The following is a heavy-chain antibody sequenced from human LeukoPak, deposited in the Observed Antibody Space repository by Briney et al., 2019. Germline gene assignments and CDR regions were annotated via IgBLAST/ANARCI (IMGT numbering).Heavy chain of an antibody. CDR1: GFTFSSYA. Sequence: AGGSLRLSCAASGFTFSSYAMSWVRQAPGKGLEWVSAISSSGGSTYYADSVKGRFTISRDNSKNTLYLQMNSLRAEDTAVYYCAKAYSSGWSSYDYWGQGTLVTVSS. CDR3: AKAYSSGWSSYDY. CDR2: ISSSGGST. V-gene: IGHV3-23*01. D-gene: IGHD6-19*01. J-gene: IGHJ4*02.